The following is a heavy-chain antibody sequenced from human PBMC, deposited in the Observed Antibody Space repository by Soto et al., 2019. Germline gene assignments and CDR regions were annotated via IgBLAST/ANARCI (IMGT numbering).Heavy chain of an antibody. D-gene: IGHD1-26*01. V-gene: IGHV1-18*01. CDR1: GYTFLHYG. CDR2: IGAYKGDT. CDR3: VRLGDSYGYRGSYYFDY. J-gene: IGHJ4*02. Sequence: QVQLVQSGTEVKKPGASVKVSCKASGYTFLHYGIGWVRQAPGQGLEWVGWIGAYKGDTDYAQKFQGRVTMPANTSTSTAFMELRSLRSDDTALYFCVRLGDSYGYRGSYYFDYWGQGTLVTVSS.